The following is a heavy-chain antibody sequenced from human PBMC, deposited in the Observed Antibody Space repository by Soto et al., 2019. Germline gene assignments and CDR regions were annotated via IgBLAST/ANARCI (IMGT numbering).Heavy chain of an antibody. CDR3: ARVEAEGGSGFDS. D-gene: IGHD2-15*01. CDR1: AGTFSRYA. V-gene: IGHV1-69*01. CDR2: LIPLFDSA. J-gene: IGHJ4*02. Sequence: QVQLVQSGAEVKKPGSSVKVSCTASAGTFSRYAFNWVRQAPGQGLEWMGGLIPLFDSANYARDLQGRVTITADESTSTVYMELSSLRSDDTAVYYCARVEAEGGSGFDSWGQGTLVTVSS.